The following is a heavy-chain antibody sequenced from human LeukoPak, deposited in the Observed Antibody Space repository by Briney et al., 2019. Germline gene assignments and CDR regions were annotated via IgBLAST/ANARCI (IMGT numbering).Heavy chain of an antibody. CDR1: GGSISSYY. V-gene: IGHV4-59*01. Sequence: SETLSLTCTVSGGSISSYYWSWIRQPPGKGLEWIGYINYSGSTNCNPSLKSRVTISVDTSKNQFSLKLSSVTAADTAVYYCARVDYNDGSGSYYLDYWGQGTLVTVFS. J-gene: IGHJ4*02. CDR3: ARVDYNDGSGSYYLDY. CDR2: INYSGST. D-gene: IGHD3-10*01.